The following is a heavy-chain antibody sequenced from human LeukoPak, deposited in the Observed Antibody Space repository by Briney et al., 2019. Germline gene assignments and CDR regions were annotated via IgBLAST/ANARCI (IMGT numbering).Heavy chain of an antibody. Sequence: SETLSLTCTVSGGSISSGSYYWSWIRQPAGKGLEWIGRTYTSGSTNYNPSLKSRVTISVDTSKNQFSLKLSSVTAADTAVYYCAREKRDGYNYFDYWGQGTLVTVSS. J-gene: IGHJ4*02. D-gene: IGHD5-24*01. CDR2: TYTSGST. CDR3: AREKRDGYNYFDY. V-gene: IGHV4-61*02. CDR1: GGSISSGSYY.